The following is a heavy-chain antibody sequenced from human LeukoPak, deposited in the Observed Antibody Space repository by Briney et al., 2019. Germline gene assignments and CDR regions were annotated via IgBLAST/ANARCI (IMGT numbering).Heavy chain of an antibody. CDR1: GYMFTGYY. V-gene: IGHV1-2*02. D-gene: IGHD2-2*01. CDR2: VNPNSGGT. CDR3: ARGYCSRACFTLFDY. Sequence: ASVKLSCTASGYMFTGYYMHWVRQAPGQGLEWMGWVNPNSGGTNYAQKVQGRVTITRDNAISTAYMELSSLRSDDTAVYYCARGYCSRACFTLFDYWGQGTLVTVSS. J-gene: IGHJ4*02.